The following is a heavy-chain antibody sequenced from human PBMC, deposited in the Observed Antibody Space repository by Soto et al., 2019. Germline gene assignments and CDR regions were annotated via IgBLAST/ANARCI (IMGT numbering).Heavy chain of an antibody. V-gene: IGHV4-30-4*01. CDR1: GDSISNSDYY. CDR3: DREGHYYYGFDV. J-gene: IGHJ6*02. Sequence: TLSLTCTVSGDSISNSDYYWNWIRQSPGKGLEWIASIDYSGSTYYNPSLKSRVVISADTSKNLFSLKLRSVTAADTALYFCDREGHYYYGFDVWGQGTTVTVSS. CDR2: IDYSGST.